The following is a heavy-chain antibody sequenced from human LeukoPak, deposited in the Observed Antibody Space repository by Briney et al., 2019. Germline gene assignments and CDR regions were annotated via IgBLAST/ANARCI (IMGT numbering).Heavy chain of an antibody. J-gene: IGHJ3*02. CDR1: QFNFNKFG. V-gene: IGHV3-23*01. CDR3: AKDPNGDYIGTFDI. Sequence: RTGGSLRLSCATSQFNFNKFGMTWVRQAPGKGLEWVASINVNGGNIQYADSVQGRFAISRDNSKNTLYLQMNSLRAEDTARYFCAKDPNGDYIGTFDIWGRGTMVTVSS. CDR2: INVNGGNI. D-gene: IGHD4-17*01.